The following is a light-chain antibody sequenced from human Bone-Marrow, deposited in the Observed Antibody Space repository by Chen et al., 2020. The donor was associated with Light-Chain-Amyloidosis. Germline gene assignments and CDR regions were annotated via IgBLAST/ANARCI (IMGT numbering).Light chain of an antibody. Sequence: SYELTQPPSVSVSPGQTARITCSGDDLPTKYAYWYQQKPGQAPVLVIHRDTDRPSGISERFSGCDSGTTATLNISGVQAEDGADYHCQSADSSGTYEGIFGGGTQLTVL. CDR3: QSADSSGTYEGI. CDR1: DLPTKY. V-gene: IGLV3-25*03. J-gene: IGLJ2*01. CDR2: RDT.